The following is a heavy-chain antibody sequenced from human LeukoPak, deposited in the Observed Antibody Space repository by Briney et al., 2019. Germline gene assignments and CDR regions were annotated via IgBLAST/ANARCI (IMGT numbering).Heavy chain of an antibody. D-gene: IGHD6-6*01. CDR2: IYTSGST. CDR1: GGSISSYY. V-gene: IGHV4-4*07. Sequence: SETLSLTCTVSGGSISSYYWSWIRQPAGKGLEWIGRIYTSGSTNYNPSLKSRVTISVDTSKNQFSLKLSSVTAADTAVYYCARGLVLPTGYYYYMDVWGKGTTVTVSS. CDR3: ARGLVLPTGYYYYMDV. J-gene: IGHJ6*03.